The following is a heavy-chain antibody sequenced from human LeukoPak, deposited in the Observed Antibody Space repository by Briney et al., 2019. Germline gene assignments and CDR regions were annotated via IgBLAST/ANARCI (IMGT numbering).Heavy chain of an antibody. Sequence: PGGSLRLSCAASGFTFSSYEMNWVRQAPGKGLEWVSYISSSGSTIYYADSVKGRFTISRDNAKNSLYLQMNSLRAEDTAVYYCARVEAVAGTEAFDIWGQGTMVTVSS. CDR1: GFTFSSYE. J-gene: IGHJ3*02. V-gene: IGHV3-48*03. CDR2: ISSSGSTI. CDR3: ARVEAVAGTEAFDI. D-gene: IGHD6-19*01.